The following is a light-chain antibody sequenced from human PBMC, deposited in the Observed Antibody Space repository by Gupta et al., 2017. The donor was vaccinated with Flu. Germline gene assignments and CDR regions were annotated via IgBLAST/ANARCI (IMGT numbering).Light chain of an antibody. CDR3: SSYTSSNSLE. V-gene: IGLV2-14*01. Sequence: SALTQPASVSGSPGQSITISCTGTSSDVGGYNYVSWYQQHPGKAPKLMIYEVINRPSGVSNRFSGSKSGNTASLTISGLQAEDEADYYCSSYTSSNSLEFGGGTKLTVL. CDR1: SSDVGGYNY. J-gene: IGLJ3*02. CDR2: EVI.